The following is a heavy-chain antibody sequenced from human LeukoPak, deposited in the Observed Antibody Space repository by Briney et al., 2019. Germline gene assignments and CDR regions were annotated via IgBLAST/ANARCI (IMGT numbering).Heavy chain of an antibody. CDR1: GFTFSAYA. V-gene: IGHV3-23*01. Sequence: GGSLRLSCAASGFTFSAYAMSWVRQTPGKGLEWVSGISGSGGSTYYADSVKGRFTISRDNAKNSLYLQMNSLRAEDTAVYYCARDYYGMDVWGQGTTVTVSS. CDR3: ARDYYGMDV. CDR2: ISGSGGST. J-gene: IGHJ6*02.